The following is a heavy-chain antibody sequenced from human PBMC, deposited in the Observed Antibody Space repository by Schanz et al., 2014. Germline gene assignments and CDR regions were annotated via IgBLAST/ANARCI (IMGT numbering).Heavy chain of an antibody. D-gene: IGHD2-2*01. V-gene: IGHV4-59*01. Sequence: QVQLQESGPGLVKPSETLSLTCTVSGGSISSYYWSWIRQPPGKGLEWIGYISYTGSTSYNPSLKSRVTISVATSKNHFSLNLTSLTPADTAVYYCVGKSLTSWKNSYYALDVWGQGTTVTVS. J-gene: IGHJ6*02. CDR1: GGSISSYY. CDR2: ISYTGST. CDR3: VGKSLTSWKNSYYALDV.